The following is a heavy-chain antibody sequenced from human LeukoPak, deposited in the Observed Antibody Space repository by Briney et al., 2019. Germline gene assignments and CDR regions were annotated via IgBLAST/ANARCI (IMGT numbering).Heavy chain of an antibody. V-gene: IGHV3-30*04. CDR2: ISYDGSNE. CDR3: ARVVHLNAFDI. Sequence: PGGSLRLSCAASGFTFSSYVMHWVRQAPGKGLEWVAIISYDGSNEYYAESVKGRFTISRDNSKTTLYLQMNSLRAEDTAVYYCARVVHLNAFDIWGQGTMVTVSS. CDR1: GFTFSSYV. J-gene: IGHJ3*02.